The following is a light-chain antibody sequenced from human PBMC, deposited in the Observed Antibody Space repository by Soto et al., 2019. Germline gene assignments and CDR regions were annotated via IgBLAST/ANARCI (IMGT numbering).Light chain of an antibody. V-gene: IGKV3-11*01. CDR2: DAS. Sequence: EIVLTQSPATLSLSPGERATLSCRASQSVSSYLAWYQQKPGQAPRLLIYDASNRATGIPARFSGSGSGTDFTLTISSLEPEDFAVYYCQQRSNWPHVTFGQGIKLEIK. J-gene: IGKJ2*01. CDR3: QQRSNWPHVT. CDR1: QSVSSY.